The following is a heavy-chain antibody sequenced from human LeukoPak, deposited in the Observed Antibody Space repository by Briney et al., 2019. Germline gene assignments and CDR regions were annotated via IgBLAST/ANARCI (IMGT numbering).Heavy chain of an antibody. D-gene: IGHD1-26*01. V-gene: IGHV4-59*01. CDR2: IYNSGST. Sequence: SETLSLTCTVSGGSISSYYWSWLRQPPGKGLEWIGYIYNSGSTNYNPSLKSRVTISVDTSKNQFSLKLSSVTAADTAVYYCARSGSYRANFDYWGQGTLVTVSS. CDR3: ARSGSYRANFDY. J-gene: IGHJ4*02. CDR1: GGSISSYY.